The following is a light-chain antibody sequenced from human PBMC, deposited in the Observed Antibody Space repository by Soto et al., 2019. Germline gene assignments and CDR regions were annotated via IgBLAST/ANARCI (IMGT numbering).Light chain of an antibody. CDR2: AAS. V-gene: IGKV1-6*01. Sequence: AIQMTQSPSSLSSSVGDRATITCRASQGIRNDLGWYQQKPGKAPKLLIYAASSLESGVPSRFSGSGSGTDFTLTISSLQPEDFAAYYCLQDYNSPLTFGQGTKVEIK. J-gene: IGKJ1*01. CDR1: QGIRND. CDR3: LQDYNSPLT.